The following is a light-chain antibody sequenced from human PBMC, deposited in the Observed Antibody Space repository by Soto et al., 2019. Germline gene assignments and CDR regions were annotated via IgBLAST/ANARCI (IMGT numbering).Light chain of an antibody. CDR1: QSVSSY. CDR2: DAS. V-gene: IGKV3-11*01. Sequence: EIVLTQSPATLSLSPGERATLSCRASQSVSSYLAWYQQKPGQAPRLLIYDASNSATGIPARFSGSGSGTDFTLTISSLEPEDFAVYYCQQRSNWPPTFGPGIKVDIK. J-gene: IGKJ3*01. CDR3: QQRSNWPPT.